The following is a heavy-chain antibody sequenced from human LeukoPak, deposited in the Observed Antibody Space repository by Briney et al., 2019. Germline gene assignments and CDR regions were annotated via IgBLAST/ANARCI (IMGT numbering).Heavy chain of an antibody. V-gene: IGHV7-4-1*02. CDR1: GYTFTSYA. Sequence: GSSVKVSCKASGYTFTSYAMNWVRQAPGQGLEWMGWINTNTGNPTYAQGFTGRFVFSLDTSVSTAYLQISSLKAEDTAVYYCAIPRRYGYSGYEYYFDYWGQGTLVTVSS. D-gene: IGHD5-12*01. CDR2: INTNTGNP. CDR3: AIPRRYGYSGYEYYFDY. J-gene: IGHJ4*02.